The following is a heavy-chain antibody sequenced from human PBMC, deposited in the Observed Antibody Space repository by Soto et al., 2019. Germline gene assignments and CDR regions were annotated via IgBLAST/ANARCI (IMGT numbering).Heavy chain of an antibody. D-gene: IGHD5-12*01. CDR1: GFTFSSYA. CDR2: ISYDGSNK. V-gene: IGHV3-30-3*01. Sequence: QVQLVESGGGVVQPGRSLRLSCAASGFTFSSYAMHWVRQAPGKGLEWVAVISYDGSNKYYADSVKGRFTISRDNSKNTLYLQMNSLRAEDTAVYYGARESDIVATNPTFDYWGQGTLVTVSS. CDR3: ARESDIVATNPTFDY. J-gene: IGHJ4*02.